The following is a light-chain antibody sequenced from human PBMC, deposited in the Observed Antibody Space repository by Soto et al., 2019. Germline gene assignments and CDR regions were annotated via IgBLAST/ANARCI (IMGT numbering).Light chain of an antibody. CDR1: SSDVGGYNY. CDR3: SSYTSSSTRLRV. CDR2: DVS. V-gene: IGLV2-14*01. J-gene: IGLJ3*02. Sequence: QSVLTQPASVSGSPGQSITISCTGTSSDVGGYNYVSWYQQHPGKAPKLMIYDVSNRPSGVSNRFSGSKSGNTASLTISGLQAEDEADYYCSSYTSSSTRLRVFGGGTKVTVL.